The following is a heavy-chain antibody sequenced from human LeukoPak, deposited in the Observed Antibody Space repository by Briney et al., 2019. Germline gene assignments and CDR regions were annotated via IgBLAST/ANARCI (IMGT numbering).Heavy chain of an antibody. D-gene: IGHD1-26*01. CDR2: INPNSDCT. CDR3: ARVRGGNNYHFDY. CDR1: GYTFSDYY. V-gene: IGHV1-2*02. Sequence: GASVKDSFKASGYTFSDYYMHWVRQAPGQGLEWMGWINPNSDCTNYAQKFHGRVIITRDTYSTTGYMELSRLRSDDTAVYYCARVRGGNNYHFDYWGQGTLVTVSS. J-gene: IGHJ4*02.